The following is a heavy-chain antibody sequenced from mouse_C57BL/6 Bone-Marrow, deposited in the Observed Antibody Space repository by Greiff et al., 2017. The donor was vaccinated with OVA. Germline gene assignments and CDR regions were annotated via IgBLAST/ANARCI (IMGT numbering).Heavy chain of an antibody. CDR3: ARGGSSWFAY. J-gene: IGHJ3*01. CDR2: IYPRSGNT. Sequence: QVQLKQSGAELARPGASVKLSCKASGYTFTSYGISWVKQRTGQGLEWIGEIYPRSGNTYYNEKFKGKATLTADKSSSTAYMELRSLTSEDSAVYFCARGGSSWFAYWGQGTLVTVSA. V-gene: IGHV1-81*01. CDR1: GYTFTSYG.